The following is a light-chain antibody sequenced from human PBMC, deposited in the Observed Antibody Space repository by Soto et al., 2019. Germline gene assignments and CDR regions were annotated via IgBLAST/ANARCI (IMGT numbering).Light chain of an antibody. V-gene: IGLV1-44*01. Sequence: QSVRTQPPSASGAPGEGVSISCSGSSSNIGTNTVNWYQQLPGTAPNLLIYSNNQRPSGVPDRFSGSKSGTSASLAISGLQSEDEADYYCAAWDDSLSGNVFGSGTKVTVL. CDR1: SSNIGTNT. CDR3: AAWDDSLSGNV. CDR2: SNN. J-gene: IGLJ1*01.